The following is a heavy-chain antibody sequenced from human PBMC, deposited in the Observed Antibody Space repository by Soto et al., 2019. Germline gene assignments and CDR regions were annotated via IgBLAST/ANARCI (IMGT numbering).Heavy chain of an antibody. V-gene: IGHV1-3*01. CDR3: ARGGWGYYDSSGYYYFDY. J-gene: IGHJ4*02. Sequence: ASVKVSCKASGYTFTSYAMHWVRQAPGQRLEWMGWINAGNGNTKYSQKFQGRVTITRDTSASTAYMERSSLRSEDTAVYYCARGGWGYYDSSGYYYFDYWGQGTLSPSPQ. CDR2: INAGNGNT. CDR1: GYTFTSYA. D-gene: IGHD3-22*01.